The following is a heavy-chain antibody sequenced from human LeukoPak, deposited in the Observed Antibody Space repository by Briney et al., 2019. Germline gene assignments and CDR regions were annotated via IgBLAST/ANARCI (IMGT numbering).Heavy chain of an antibody. J-gene: IGHJ4*02. CDR3: ARQPYRSGAYYFDY. CDR2: IFHTGSA. D-gene: IGHD2-15*01. Sequence: PSETLSLTCTVSDDSINSYYWSWIRQPPGKGLEWGGYIFHTGSANYNPSLKSRVTVSIDTSKNQFSLKLSSVTAADTAVYYCARQPYRSGAYYFDYWGQGTLITVSS. V-gene: IGHV4-59*08. CDR1: DDSINSYY.